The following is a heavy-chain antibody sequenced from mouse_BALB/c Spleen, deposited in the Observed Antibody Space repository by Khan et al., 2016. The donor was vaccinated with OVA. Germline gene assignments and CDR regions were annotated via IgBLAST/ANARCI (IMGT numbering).Heavy chain of an antibody. J-gene: IGHJ3*01. CDR1: GYTFTDYY. Sequence: QVQLQQSGAELARPGASVKLSCKASGYTFTDYYINWVRQRTGQGLEWIGDIYPGIGNTYYNEKFKGKATLTADKSSSTAYMQLSSLTSEDSAVYFCSSSGPGSFLYWGQGTLVTVSA. V-gene: IGHV1-77*01. CDR3: SSSGPGSFLY. D-gene: IGHD2-2*01. CDR2: IYPGIGNT.